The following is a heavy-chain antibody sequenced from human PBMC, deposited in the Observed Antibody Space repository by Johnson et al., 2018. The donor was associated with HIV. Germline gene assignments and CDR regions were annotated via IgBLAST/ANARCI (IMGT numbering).Heavy chain of an antibody. D-gene: IGHD6-19*01. Sequence: QVQLVESGGGLVKPGGSLRLSCAASGFTFSSYGMHWVRQAPGKGLEWVAFIRYDGSNTYYGDSMKGRLTISRDNSKNTLFLQMNSLRAEDTAVYYCAKGSGWYSAFDIWGQGTMVTVSS. J-gene: IGHJ3*02. V-gene: IGHV3-30*02. CDR1: GFTFSSYG. CDR2: IRYDGSNT. CDR3: AKGSGWYSAFDI.